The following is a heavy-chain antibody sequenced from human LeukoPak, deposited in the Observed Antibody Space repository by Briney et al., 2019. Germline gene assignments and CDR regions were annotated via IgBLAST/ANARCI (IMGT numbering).Heavy chain of an antibody. V-gene: IGHV4-34*01. CDR1: GGSFSGYY. D-gene: IGHD3-9*01. J-gene: IGHJ6*02. Sequence: PSETLSLTCAVYGGSFSGYYWSWIRQPPGKGLEWIGEINHSGSTNYTPSLKSRVTISVDTSKNQFSLKLSSVTAADTAVYYCARYYDILTGYYCGMDVWGQGTTVTVSS. CDR2: INHSGST. CDR3: ARYYDILTGYYCGMDV.